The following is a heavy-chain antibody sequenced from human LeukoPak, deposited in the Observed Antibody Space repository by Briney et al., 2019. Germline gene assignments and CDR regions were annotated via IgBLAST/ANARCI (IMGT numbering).Heavy chain of an antibody. D-gene: IGHD3-10*01. Sequence: ASMKVSCKASGYTFTSYDINWVRQATGQGLEWMGWMNPNSGNTGYAQKFQGRVTITRNTSISTAYMELSSLRSEDTGVYYCARDYMSTPQDGAGGSLDYWGQGTLVTVSS. CDR2: MNPNSGNT. V-gene: IGHV1-8*03. CDR3: ARDYMSTPQDGAGGSLDY. CDR1: GYTFTSYD. J-gene: IGHJ4*02.